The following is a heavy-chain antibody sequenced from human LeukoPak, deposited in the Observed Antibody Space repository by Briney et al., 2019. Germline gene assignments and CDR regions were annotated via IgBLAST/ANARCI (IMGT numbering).Heavy chain of an antibody. CDR1: GYTLTGYY. Sequence: GASVKVSCKASGYTLTGYYMHWVRQAPGQGLEWMGRIDPNSGGTNYAQKFQGRVTMTRDTSISTAYMELSRLGSDDTAVYYCARESVAVAGLWGQGTLVTVSS. CDR3: ARESVAVAGL. V-gene: IGHV1-2*06. D-gene: IGHD6-13*01. CDR2: IDPNSGGT. J-gene: IGHJ4*02.